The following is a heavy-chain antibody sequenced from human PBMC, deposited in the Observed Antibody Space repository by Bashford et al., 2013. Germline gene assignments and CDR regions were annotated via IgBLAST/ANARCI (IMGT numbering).Heavy chain of an antibody. J-gene: IGHJ4*02. V-gene: IGHV3-33*08. CDR2: IWYDGSKK. Sequence: GSLRLSCAASGFTFSSYSMNWVRQAPGKGLEWVAVIWYDGSKKYYADSVKGRFTISRDNSKNTLYLQMNSLRAEDTAVYYCASDTARYIEYWGQGILVTVSS. CDR1: GFTFSSYS. CDR3: ASDTARYIEY.